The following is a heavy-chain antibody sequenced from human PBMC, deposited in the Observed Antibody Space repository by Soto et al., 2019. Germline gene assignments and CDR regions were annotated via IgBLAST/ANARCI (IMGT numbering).Heavy chain of an antibody. Sequence: SETLSLTCAVYGGSFSGYYWSWIRQPPGKGLEWIGEINHSGSTNYNPSLRSRVTMSVDKSKNQYSLNLASVTAADTAVYYCVRDVPVAGTDWFDPWGQGTLVTVSS. D-gene: IGHD6-13*01. CDR1: GGSFSGYY. CDR3: VRDVPVAGTDWFDP. V-gene: IGHV4-34*01. CDR2: INHSGST. J-gene: IGHJ5*02.